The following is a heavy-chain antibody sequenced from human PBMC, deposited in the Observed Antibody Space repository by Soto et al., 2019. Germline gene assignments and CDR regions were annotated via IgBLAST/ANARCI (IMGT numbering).Heavy chain of an antibody. CDR2: IYHRGST. J-gene: IGHJ4*02. CDR3: ASTYNWNYGVDY. D-gene: IGHD1-7*01. V-gene: IGHV4-30-2*01. Sequence: QLQLQESGSGLVKPSQTLSLTCAVSGGSISSGGYSWSWIRQPPGKGLEWIGYIYHRGSTYYNPSLKSRVTISVDRSKNQFSLKLSSVTAADTAVYYFASTYNWNYGVDYWGQGTLVTVSS. CDR1: GGSISSGGYS.